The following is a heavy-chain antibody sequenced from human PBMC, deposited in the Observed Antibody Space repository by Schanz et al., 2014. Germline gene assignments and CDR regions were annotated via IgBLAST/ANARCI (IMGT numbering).Heavy chain of an antibody. V-gene: IGHV1-69*02. CDR1: GGTFSSDT. Sequence: QVHLVQSGAEVKKPGSSVKVSCKASGGTFSSDTFSWVRQAPGQGLEWMGRIIPILGIATYAQKFQGRVTCTADKSSSTAYMEMSSLKSEDTAVYYCARGPLGTSPWGQGTLVTVSS. J-gene: IGHJ5*02. D-gene: IGHD5-12*01. CDR2: IIPILGIA. CDR3: ARGPLGTSP.